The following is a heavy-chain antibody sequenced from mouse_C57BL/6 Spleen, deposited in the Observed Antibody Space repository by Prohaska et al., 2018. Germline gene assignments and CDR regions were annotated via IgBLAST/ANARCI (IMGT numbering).Heavy chain of an antibody. Sequence: GGSTNYNSALMSRLSISKDNSKSQVFLKMNSLQTDDTAMYYCAKLDGYYAMDYLGQGTSVTVSS. CDR3: AKLDGYYAMDY. V-gene: IGHV2-9*01. D-gene: IGHD2-3*01. CDR2: GGST. J-gene: IGHJ4*01.